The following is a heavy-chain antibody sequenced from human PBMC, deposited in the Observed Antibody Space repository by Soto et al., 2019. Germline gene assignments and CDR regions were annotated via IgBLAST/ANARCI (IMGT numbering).Heavy chain of an antibody. CDR2: IWYDGSNK. CDR3: AREGYGDYEESSAFDI. D-gene: IGHD4-17*01. J-gene: IGHJ3*02. Sequence: QVQLVESGGGVVQPGRSLRLSCAASGFTFSSYGMHWVRQAPGKGLEWVAVIWYDGSNKYYADSVKGRFTISRDNSKNALYLQMNSLRAEHTAVYYCAREGYGDYEESSAFDIWGQGTMVTVSS. V-gene: IGHV3-33*01. CDR1: GFTFSSYG.